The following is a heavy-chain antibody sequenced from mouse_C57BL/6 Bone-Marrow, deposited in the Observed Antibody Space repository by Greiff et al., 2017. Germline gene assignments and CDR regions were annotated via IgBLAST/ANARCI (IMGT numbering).Heavy chain of an antibody. CDR1: GFSLTSYG. CDR2: IWAGGST. Sequence: VKLLESGPGLVAPSQSLSITCTVSGFSLTSYGVHWVRQPPGKGLEWLGVIWAGGSTNYNSALMSSLSISKDNSKSQVFLKMNSLQTDDTAMYYCARGRGNHYAMDYWGQGTSVTVSS. V-gene: IGHV2-9*02. D-gene: IGHD2-1*01. J-gene: IGHJ4*01. CDR3: ARGRGNHYAMDY.